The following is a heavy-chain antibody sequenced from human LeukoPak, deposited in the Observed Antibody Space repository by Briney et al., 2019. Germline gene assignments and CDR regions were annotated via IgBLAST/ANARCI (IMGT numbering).Heavy chain of an antibody. Sequence: ASVKVSCKASGYTFTSYGISWVRQAPGQGLEWMGWISACNGNTNYAQKLQGRATMTTDTSTSTAYMELRSLRSDDTALYYCEKHLTATNTYIFFGLDVWGQGTSVTVSS. CDR2: ISACNGNT. CDR3: EKHLTATNTYIFFGLDV. V-gene: IGHV1-18*01. D-gene: IGHD1-26*01. J-gene: IGHJ6*02. CDR1: GYTFTSYG.